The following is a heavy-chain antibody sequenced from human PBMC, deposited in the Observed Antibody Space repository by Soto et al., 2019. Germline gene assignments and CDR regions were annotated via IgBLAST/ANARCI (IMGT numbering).Heavy chain of an antibody. CDR2: IKQDGTEK. CDR1: GFTFSNYW. J-gene: IGHJ4*02. V-gene: IGHV3-7*01. CDR3: ASVAR. Sequence: EVQLVESGGGLVQPGGSLRLSCAASGFTFSNYWMSWVRQAPGKGLEWVANIKQDGTEKNYVDSVRGRFTISRDNAKNSLDLQMNSLTAEGTAVYYCASVARWGQGTLVTVSS. D-gene: IGHD5-12*01.